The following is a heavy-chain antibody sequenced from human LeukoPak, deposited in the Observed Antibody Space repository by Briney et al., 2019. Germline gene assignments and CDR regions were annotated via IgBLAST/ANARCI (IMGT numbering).Heavy chain of an antibody. D-gene: IGHD3-10*01. CDR2: IHYDENYK. CDR3: ARGPEGYYYYYYMDV. Sequence: PGGSLRLSCVASGFTFNTHDMHWVRQAPGRGPEWVAFIHYDENYKYYADSVKGRFTISRENSKNTLYLQMNSLRSEDTAVYYCARGPEGYYYYYYMDVWGKGTTVTVSS. V-gene: IGHV3-30*02. CDR1: GFTFNTHD. J-gene: IGHJ6*03.